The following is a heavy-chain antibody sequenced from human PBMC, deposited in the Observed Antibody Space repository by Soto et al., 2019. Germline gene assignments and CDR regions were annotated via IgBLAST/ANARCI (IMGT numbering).Heavy chain of an antibody. V-gene: IGHV3-30*18. J-gene: IGHJ4*02. D-gene: IGHD6-19*01. CDR1: GFTFSSYG. CDR3: AKDQQWLTYHFDY. Sequence: QVQLVESGGGVVQPGRSLRLSCAASGFTFSSYGMHWVRQAPGKGLEWVAVISYDGSNKYYADSVKGRFTISRDNSKNTLYLQMNSLRAEDTAVYYCAKDQQWLTYHFDYWGQGTLVTVSS. CDR2: ISYDGSNK.